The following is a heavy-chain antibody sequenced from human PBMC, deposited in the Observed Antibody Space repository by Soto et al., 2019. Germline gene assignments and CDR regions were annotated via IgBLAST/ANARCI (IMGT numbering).Heavy chain of an antibody. D-gene: IGHD1-26*01. CDR1: GFTFSSFW. V-gene: IGHV3-7*01. Sequence: EAQLVESGGGLVQPGGSLRLSCVASGFTFSSFWMSWVRQAPGGGLEWVANIKQDGSEIHYLESLKGRFTIFRDNARKSLYLQMTSLGVADTAVYFCASYTGSYFPVGHDRWGQGTLVTVSS. CDR2: IKQDGSEI. CDR3: ASYTGSYFPVGHDR. J-gene: IGHJ5*02.